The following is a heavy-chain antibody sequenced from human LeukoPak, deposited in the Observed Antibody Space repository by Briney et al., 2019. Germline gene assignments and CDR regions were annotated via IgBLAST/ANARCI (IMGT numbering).Heavy chain of an antibody. V-gene: IGHV3-74*01. Sequence: GGSLRLSCAASGFTFSSYWMHWVRQPPGKGLVWVSCINSHGSTTSYADSVKGRFTISRDNAKNTVYLQMNSLRAEDTAIYYCARDERLLSFLKWGQGTLVTVSS. CDR2: INSHGSTT. CDR1: GFTFSSYW. D-gene: IGHD3-3*01. CDR3: ARDERLLSFLK. J-gene: IGHJ4*02.